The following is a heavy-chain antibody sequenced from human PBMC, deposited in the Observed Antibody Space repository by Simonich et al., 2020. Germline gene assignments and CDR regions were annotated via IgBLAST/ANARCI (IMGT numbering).Heavy chain of an antibody. J-gene: IGHJ3*02. Sequence: QVQLVQSGAEVKKPGASVKVSCKSSGYPFTGYYLHWVRQAPGQGLEGMGWSSPNSGGTNYAQKFQGRVTMTRNTSISTAYMELSRLRSDDTAVYYCARVRFEAFDIWGQGTMVTVSS. CDR3: ARVRFEAFDI. CDR1: GYPFTGYY. CDR2: SSPNSGGT. V-gene: IGHV1-2*02.